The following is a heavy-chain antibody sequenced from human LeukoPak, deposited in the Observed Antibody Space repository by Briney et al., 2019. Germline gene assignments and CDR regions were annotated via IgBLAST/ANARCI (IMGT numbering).Heavy chain of an antibody. D-gene: IGHD1-26*01. CDR2: IRFDGSNK. CDR3: AKKGGAAFYNWFDH. V-gene: IGHV3-30*02. J-gene: IGHJ5*02. Sequence: PGGSLRLSCAASGFTFSSCGMHWVRQAPGKGLEWLAYIRFDGSNKEYADSLEGRFTISRDNSKNALYLQIDSLRPEDTAVYYCAKKGGAAFYNWFDHWGQGALVTVSS. CDR1: GFTFSSCG.